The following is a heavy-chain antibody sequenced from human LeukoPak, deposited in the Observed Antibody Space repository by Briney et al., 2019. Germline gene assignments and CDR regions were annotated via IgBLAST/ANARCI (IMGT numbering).Heavy chain of an antibody. J-gene: IGHJ4*02. D-gene: IGHD6-13*01. CDR2: ISYDGSNK. CDR3: ASSGYSSSWYGGGDY. CDR1: GFTFSSYA. V-gene: IGHV3-30-3*01. Sequence: GRSLRLSCAASGFTFSSYAMHWVRQAPGKGLEWVAVISYDGSNKYYADSVKGRFTISRDNFKNTLYLQMNSLRAEDTAVYYCASSGYSSSWYGGGDYWGQGTLVTVSS.